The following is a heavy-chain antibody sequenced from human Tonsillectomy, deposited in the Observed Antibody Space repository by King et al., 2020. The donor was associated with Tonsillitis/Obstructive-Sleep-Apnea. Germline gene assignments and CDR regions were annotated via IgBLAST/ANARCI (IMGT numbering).Heavy chain of an antibody. CDR2: ITDSGGST. Sequence: VQLVESGGGLEQPGGSLRLSCAASGFTFSNYAMSWVRQAPGKGLEWVSTITDSGGSTYYADSVKGRFTISRDNSKITLYLQMNSLRAEDTAIYYCMRGGWGTRFDYWGQGTLVTVSS. CDR1: GFTFSNYA. CDR3: MRGGWGTRFDY. D-gene: IGHD1-26*01. J-gene: IGHJ4*02. V-gene: IGHV3-23*04.